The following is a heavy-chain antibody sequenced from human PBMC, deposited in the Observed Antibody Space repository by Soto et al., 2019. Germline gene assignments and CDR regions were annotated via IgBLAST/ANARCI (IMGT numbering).Heavy chain of an antibody. CDR2: IYYSGST. V-gene: IGHV4-30-4*01. CDR3: ARAGPYYGDYASDDY. Sequence: PSETLSLTCTVSGGSISSGDYYWSWIRQPPGKGLEWIGYIYYSGSTYYNPSLKSRVTISVDTSKNQFSLKLSSVTAADTAVYYCARAGPYYGDYASDDYWGQGTLVTVS. J-gene: IGHJ4*02. CDR1: GGSISSGDYY. D-gene: IGHD4-17*01.